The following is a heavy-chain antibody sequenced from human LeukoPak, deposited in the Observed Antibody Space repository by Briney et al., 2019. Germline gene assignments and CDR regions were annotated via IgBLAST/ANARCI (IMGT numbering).Heavy chain of an antibody. D-gene: IGHD3-10*01. J-gene: IGHJ4*02. V-gene: IGHV4-4*02. Sequence: SETLSLTCAVSGGSISSSNWWSWVRQPPGKGLEWIGEIYHSGSTNYNPSLKSRVTVSVDKSKNQFSLKLSSVTAADTAVYYCARHNGILVRGVIDYWGQGTLVTVSS. CDR1: GGSISSSNW. CDR3: ARHNGILVRGVIDY. CDR2: IYHSGST.